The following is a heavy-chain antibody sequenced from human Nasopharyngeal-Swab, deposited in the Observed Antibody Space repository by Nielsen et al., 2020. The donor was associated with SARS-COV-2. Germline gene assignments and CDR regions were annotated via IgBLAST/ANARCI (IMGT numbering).Heavy chain of an antibody. CDR3: ARDYYDSSGYYGGCDP. J-gene: IGHJ5*02. CDR2: IYYSGST. V-gene: IGHV4-30-4*01. Sequence: RQAPGKGLEWIGYIYYSGSTYYNPSLKSRVTISVDTSKNQFSLKLSSVTAADTAVYYCARDYYDSSGYYGGCDPWGQGTLVTVSS. D-gene: IGHD3-22*01.